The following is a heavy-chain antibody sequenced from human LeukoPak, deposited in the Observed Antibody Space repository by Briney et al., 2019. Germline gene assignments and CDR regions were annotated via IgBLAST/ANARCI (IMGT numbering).Heavy chain of an antibody. V-gene: IGHV4-39*07. J-gene: IGHJ5*02. D-gene: IGHD2-15*01. Sequence: SETLSLTCAVSGGSLSSSSYYWGWIRQPPGKGLEWIGSIYYSGSTYYNPSLKSRVTISVDTSKNQFSLKLSSVTAADTAVYYCARRPDCSGGSCYSMGWFDPWGQGTLVTVSS. CDR3: ARRPDCSGGSCYSMGWFDP. CDR1: GGSLSSSSYY. CDR2: IYYSGST.